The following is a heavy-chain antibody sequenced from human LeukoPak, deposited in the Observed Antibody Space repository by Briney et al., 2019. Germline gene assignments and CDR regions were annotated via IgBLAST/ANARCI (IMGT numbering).Heavy chain of an antibody. CDR1: GFTFSSCA. D-gene: IGHD5/OR15-5a*01. Sequence: GGSLRLSCAASGFTFSSCAMSWVRQAPGKGLEWVSLISGSGDSRYYADSVKGRFTISRDNAKNTLWLQMNSLRVEDTAVYYCARGPSVARAWLDPWGQGTLVTVSS. J-gene: IGHJ5*02. V-gene: IGHV3-23*01. CDR3: ARGPSVARAWLDP. CDR2: ISGSGDSR.